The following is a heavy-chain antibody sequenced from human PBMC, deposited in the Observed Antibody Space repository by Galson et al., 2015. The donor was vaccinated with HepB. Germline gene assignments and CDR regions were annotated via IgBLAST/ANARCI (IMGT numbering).Heavy chain of an antibody. Sequence: SLRLSCAASGFTFSGHAMSWVRQAPGKGLEWVSGISGSGDTTYYAGSVEGRFTISRDNSKNTLYMQINSLTAEDTAVYYCAKRISITFFGPGKNYTDVWGKGTTVTVSS. CDR3: AKRISITFFGPGKNYTDV. CDR1: GFTFSGHA. V-gene: IGHV3-23*01. J-gene: IGHJ6*03. D-gene: IGHD3-3*01. CDR2: ISGSGDTT.